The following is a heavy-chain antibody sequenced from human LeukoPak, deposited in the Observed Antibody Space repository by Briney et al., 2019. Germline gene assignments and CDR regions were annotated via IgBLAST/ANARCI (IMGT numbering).Heavy chain of an antibody. D-gene: IGHD1-26*01. J-gene: IGHJ3*02. V-gene: IGHV1-18*01. Sequence: ASVKVSCKASGYTFTSYGTSWVRQAPGQGLEWMGWISVYNGHTNYAQKLQGRVTMTTDTSTSTAYMELRSLRSDDTAVYYCARGGRWELPRPYSFDIWGQGTMVTVSS. CDR1: GYTFTSYG. CDR2: ISVYNGHT. CDR3: ARGGRWELPRPYSFDI.